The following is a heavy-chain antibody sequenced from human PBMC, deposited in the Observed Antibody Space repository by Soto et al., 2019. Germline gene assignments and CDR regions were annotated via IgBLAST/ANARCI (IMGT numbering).Heavy chain of an antibody. Sequence: QVQLQESGPGLVKPSQTLSLTCTVSGGSISSGDYYWSWLRQPPGKGLEGVGYIYYSGSTYNSPSLASRVTMSGDTYKDVFAQRASSVRGADTAVYLCARGPIVLGACDIWGQGTSVTVSS. CDR3: ARGPIVLGACDI. CDR1: GGSISSGDYY. D-gene: IGHD1-26*01. CDR2: IYYSGST. V-gene: IGHV4-30-4*01. J-gene: IGHJ3*02.